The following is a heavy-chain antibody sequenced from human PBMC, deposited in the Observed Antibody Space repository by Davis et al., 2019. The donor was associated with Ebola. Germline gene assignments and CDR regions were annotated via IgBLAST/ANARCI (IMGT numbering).Heavy chain of an antibody. J-gene: IGHJ4*02. Sequence: SETLSLTCAVSGYSISSGYYWGWIRQPPGKGLEWIGSIYHSGSTYYNPSLKSPVTISVDTSKNQFSLKLSSVTAADTAVYYCARRGTIDYWGQGTLVTVSS. V-gene: IGHV4-38-2*01. CDR2: IYHSGST. CDR1: GYSISSGYY. D-gene: IGHD3/OR15-3a*01. CDR3: ARRGTIDY.